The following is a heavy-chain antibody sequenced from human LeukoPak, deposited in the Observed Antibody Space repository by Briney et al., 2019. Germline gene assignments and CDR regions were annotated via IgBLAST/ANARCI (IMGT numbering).Heavy chain of an antibody. CDR2: ISSSSSTI. V-gene: IGHV3-48*04. CDR1: GFTFSSYS. J-gene: IGHJ4*02. Sequence: GGSLRLSCAASGFTFSSYSMNWVRQAPGKGLEWVSYISSSSSTIYYADSVKGRFTISRDNAKNSLYLQMNSLRAEDTAVYYCARDGLWRQQLVDYWGQGTLVTVSS. CDR3: ARDGLWRQQLVDY. D-gene: IGHD6-13*01.